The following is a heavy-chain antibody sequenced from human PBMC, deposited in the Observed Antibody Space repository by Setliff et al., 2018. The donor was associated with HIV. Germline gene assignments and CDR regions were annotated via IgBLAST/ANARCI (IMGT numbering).Heavy chain of an antibody. J-gene: IGHJ4*02. CDR1: GYSISSGYY. CDR2: IYHSVST. CDR3: ASLGPATVTTDWGFDY. D-gene: IGHD4-17*01. Sequence: SETLSLTCTVSGYSISSGYYWGWIRQPPGKGLEWIGSIYHSVSTYYNPSLKSRVTISVDTAKNQFSLKLSSLTAADTAVYYCASLGPATVTTDWGFDYWGQGTLVTVSS. V-gene: IGHV4-38-2*02.